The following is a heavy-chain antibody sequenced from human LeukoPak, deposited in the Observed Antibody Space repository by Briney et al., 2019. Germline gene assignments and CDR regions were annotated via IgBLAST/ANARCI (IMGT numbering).Heavy chain of an antibody. CDR3: ARDLRQWLKAPDY. J-gene: IGHJ4*02. V-gene: IGHV1-2*06. Sequence: ASVKVSCKASGYTFTGYYMHWVRQAPGQGLEWMGRINPNSGGTNYAQKFQGRVTMTRDTSISTAYMELRSLRSDDTAVYYCARDLRQWLKAPDYWGQGTLVTVSS. CDR2: INPNSGGT. CDR1: GYTFTGYY. D-gene: IGHD6-19*01.